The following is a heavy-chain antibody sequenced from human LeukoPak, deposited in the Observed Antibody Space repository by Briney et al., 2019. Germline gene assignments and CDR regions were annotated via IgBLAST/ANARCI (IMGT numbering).Heavy chain of an antibody. D-gene: IGHD2-2*01. Sequence: SETLSLTCTVYGGSFSGYYWSWIRQSPGTGLEWIGEVNHSGTSNYNPSLKSRVTISVDTSKNQFSLKLSSVTAADTAVYYCARDQQYQRPAGWFDPWGQGTLVTVSS. V-gene: IGHV4-34*01. CDR3: ARDQQYQRPAGWFDP. J-gene: IGHJ5*02. CDR1: GGSFSGYY. CDR2: VNHSGTS.